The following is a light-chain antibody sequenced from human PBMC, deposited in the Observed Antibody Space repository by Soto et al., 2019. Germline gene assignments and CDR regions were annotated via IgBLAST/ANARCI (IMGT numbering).Light chain of an antibody. J-gene: IGLJ2*01. CDR2: EVT. Sequence: QSVMTQPPSASGSPGQSVTISCTGTNNDVGNYNYVSWYQQHPGKAPILMIYEVTKRPSGVPDRFSGSKSGNTASLTVSGLQAEDEADYYCTSYAGSNNFVVFGGGTKLTVL. CDR3: TSYAGSNNFVV. V-gene: IGLV2-8*01. CDR1: NNDVGNYNY.